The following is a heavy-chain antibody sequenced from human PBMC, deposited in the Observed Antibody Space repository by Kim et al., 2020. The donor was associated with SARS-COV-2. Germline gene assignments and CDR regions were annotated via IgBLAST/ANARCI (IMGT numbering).Heavy chain of an antibody. CDR1: GFTFSSYS. D-gene: IGHD2-2*01. CDR3: ARGVYCSSTSCHLEDYYYGMDV. Sequence: GGSLRLSCAASGFTFSSYSMNWVRQAPGKGLEWVSCISSSSSYIYYADSVKGRFTISRDNAKNSLYLQMNSLRAEDTAVYYCARGVYCSSTSCHLEDYYYGMDVWGQGTTVTVSS. J-gene: IGHJ6*02. CDR2: ISSSSSYI. V-gene: IGHV3-21*01.